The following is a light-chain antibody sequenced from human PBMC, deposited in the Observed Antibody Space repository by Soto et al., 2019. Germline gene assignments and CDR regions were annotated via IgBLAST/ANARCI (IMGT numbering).Light chain of an antibody. CDR3: QQNLNLSPP. CDR2: DAS. J-gene: IGKJ5*01. CDR1: QDIRNF. Sequence: DIQMTQSPSSLSASVGDRVTITCQASQDIRNFLNWYQQRPGKAPKLLISDASSLEAGVPQRFSGSGFGTDFSLAISSLQAEDFATYFCQQNLNLSPPFGQGTRLEIK. V-gene: IGKV1-33*01.